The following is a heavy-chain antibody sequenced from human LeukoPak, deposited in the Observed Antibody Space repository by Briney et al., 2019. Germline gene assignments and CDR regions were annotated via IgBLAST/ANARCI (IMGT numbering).Heavy chain of an antibody. V-gene: IGHV3-23*01. CDR1: GFTFSSYG. J-gene: IGHJ4*02. CDR2: ISGSGGST. CDR3: AKDPLIHDSITMIVVPYYFDY. Sequence: TGGSLRLSCAASGFTFSSYGMSWVRQAPGKGLEWVSTISGSGGSTYYADSVKGRFTISRDNSKNTLYLQMNSLRAEDTAVYYCAKDPLIHDSITMIVVPYYFDYWGQGTLVTVSS. D-gene: IGHD3-22*01.